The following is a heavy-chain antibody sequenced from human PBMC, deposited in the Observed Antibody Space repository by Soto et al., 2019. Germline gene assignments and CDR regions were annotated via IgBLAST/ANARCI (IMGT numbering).Heavy chain of an antibody. CDR2: ISNDGSNE. J-gene: IGHJ4*02. V-gene: IGHV3-30*18. CDR3: AKGEVRGIIPSYFDY. Sequence: PGGSLRLSCAGSGFTFRWFGMNWVRQAPGKGLEWVARISNDGSNEYYVDSVKGRFTISRDNSKNTLYLQMDSLRAEDTTVYYCAKGEVRGIIPSYFDYGGLGTRVTAPQ. D-gene: IGHD3-10*01. CDR1: GFTFRWFG.